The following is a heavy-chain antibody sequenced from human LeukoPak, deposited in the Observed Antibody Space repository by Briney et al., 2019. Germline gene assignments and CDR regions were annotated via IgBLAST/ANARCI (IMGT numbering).Heavy chain of an antibody. CDR3: ARESVYYDSSGYKDVFDI. D-gene: IGHD3-22*01. J-gene: IGHJ3*02. CDR2: LYPSVRT. Sequence: SEPLSLTCTVSGGSISSGSYSGSWIRQPAGKGLEWIGRLYPSVRTNYNPSLTSRLTMSVATSTNQFSLKLSSGTAADMAVYYCARESVYYDSSGYKDVFDIWGQGTMVTVSS. V-gene: IGHV4-61*02. CDR1: GGSISSGSYS.